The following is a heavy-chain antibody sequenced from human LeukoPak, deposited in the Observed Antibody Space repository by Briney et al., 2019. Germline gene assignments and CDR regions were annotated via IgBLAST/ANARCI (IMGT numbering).Heavy chain of an antibody. J-gene: IGHJ4*02. Sequence: GGSLSLSCAASGFTFSSYWMSWVRQAPGKGLEWVAYIKQDGSEKYYVDSVKGRFTISRDNAKNSLYLQMNSLRAEDTAVYYCARGELLRYSSSSYYFDYWGQGTLVTVSS. CDR3: ARGELLRYSSSSYYFDY. D-gene: IGHD6-6*01. V-gene: IGHV3-7*01. CDR1: GFTFSSYW. CDR2: IKQDGSEK.